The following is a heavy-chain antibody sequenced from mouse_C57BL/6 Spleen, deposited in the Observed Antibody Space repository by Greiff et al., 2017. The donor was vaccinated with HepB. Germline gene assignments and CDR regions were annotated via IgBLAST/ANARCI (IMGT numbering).Heavy chain of an antibody. Sequence: EVMLVESEGGLVQPGSSMKLSCTASGFTFSDYYMAWVRQVPEKGLEWVANINYDGSSTYYLDSLKSRFIISRDNAKNILYLQMSSLKSEDTATYYCAREGLSRYFDVWGTGTTVTVSS. D-gene: IGHD3-1*01. CDR3: AREGLSRYFDV. V-gene: IGHV5-16*01. J-gene: IGHJ1*03. CDR2: INYDGSST. CDR1: GFTFSDYY.